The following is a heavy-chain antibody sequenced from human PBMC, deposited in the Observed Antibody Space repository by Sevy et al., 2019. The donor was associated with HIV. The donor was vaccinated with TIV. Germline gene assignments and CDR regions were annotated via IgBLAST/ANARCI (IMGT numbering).Heavy chain of an antibody. D-gene: IGHD5-12*01. CDR3: TRRLQFPYYGMDV. V-gene: IGHV3-49*03. CDR2: IRSKAYGGTT. Sequence: GGSLRLSCTASGFTFGDYAMSCFRQAPGKGLEWVGFIRSKAYGGTTEYAASVKGRFTISRDDCKSIAYLQMNSLKTEDTAVYYCTRRLQFPYYGMDVWGQGTTVTVSS. CDR1: GFTFGDYA. J-gene: IGHJ6*02.